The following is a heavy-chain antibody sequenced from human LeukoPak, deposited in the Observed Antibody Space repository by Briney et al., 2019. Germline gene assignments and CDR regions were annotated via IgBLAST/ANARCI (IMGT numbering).Heavy chain of an antibody. V-gene: IGHV4-59*08. D-gene: IGHD6-19*01. CDR2: IYYSGST. CDR1: GGSISSYY. CDR3: ARHTYSSGSYLGY. Sequence: PSETLSLTCTVSGGSISSYYWSWIRQPPGKGLEWIGYIYYSGSTNYNPSLKSRATISVDTSKNQFSRKLSSVTAADTAVYYCARHTYSSGSYLGYWGQGTLVTVSS. J-gene: IGHJ4*02.